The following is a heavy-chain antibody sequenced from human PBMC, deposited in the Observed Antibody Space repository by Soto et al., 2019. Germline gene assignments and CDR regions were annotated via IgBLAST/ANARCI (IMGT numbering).Heavy chain of an antibody. V-gene: IGHV3-21*01. Sequence: EVQLVESGGGLVKPGGSLRLSCAASGFTFSSYSMNWVRQAPGKGLEWVSSISSSSSYIYYADSVKGRFTISRDNAKNPLYLQMNSLRAEDTAVYYCPRLTHADSSGYYCYWGQGTLVTVSS. CDR3: PRLTHADSSGYYCY. D-gene: IGHD3-22*01. CDR1: GFTFSSYS. J-gene: IGHJ4*02. CDR2: ISSSSSYI.